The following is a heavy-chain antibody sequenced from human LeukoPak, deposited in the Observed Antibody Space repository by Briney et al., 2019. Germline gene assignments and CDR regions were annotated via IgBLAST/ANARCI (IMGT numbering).Heavy chain of an antibody. Sequence: GGSLRLSCAASGFTFSSYSMNWVRQAPGKGLEWVSSISSSSSYIYYADSVKGRFTISRDNAKNSLYLQMNSLRAEDTAVYYCATQGGPYDSSGYYYVRGAFDIWGQGTMVTVSS. V-gene: IGHV3-21*01. D-gene: IGHD3-22*01. CDR3: ATQGGPYDSSGYYYVRGAFDI. CDR2: ISSSSSYI. CDR1: GFTFSSYS. J-gene: IGHJ3*02.